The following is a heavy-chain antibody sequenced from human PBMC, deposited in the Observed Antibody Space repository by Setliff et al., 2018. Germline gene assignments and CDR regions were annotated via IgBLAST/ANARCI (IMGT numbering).Heavy chain of an antibody. D-gene: IGHD1-1*01. CDR3: ARSGDPKSAFERYLFD. Sequence: GGSLRLSCAASGFTFSSYAMSWVRQAPGQGLEWVSVIYSSGDTYTADSVRGRFIISRDNSKNMVYLQMNSLRSEDAALYFCARSGDPKSAFERYLFDWGQGTLVTVSS. CDR2: IYSSGDT. V-gene: IGHV3-66*02. CDR1: GFTFSSYA. J-gene: IGHJ4*02.